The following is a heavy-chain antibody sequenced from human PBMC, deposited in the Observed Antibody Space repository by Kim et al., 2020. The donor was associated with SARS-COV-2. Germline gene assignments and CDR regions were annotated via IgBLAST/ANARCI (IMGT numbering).Heavy chain of an antibody. CDR3: ARGSHGYLRD. CDR1: GGSFSGYY. Sequence: SETLSLTCAVYGGSFSGYYWSWIRQPPGKGLEWIGEINHSGSTNYNPSLKSRVTISVDTSKNQFSLKLSSVTAADTAVYYCARGSHGYLRDWGQGTLVTVSS. V-gene: IGHV4-34*01. CDR2: INHSGST. D-gene: IGHD5-18*01. J-gene: IGHJ4*02.